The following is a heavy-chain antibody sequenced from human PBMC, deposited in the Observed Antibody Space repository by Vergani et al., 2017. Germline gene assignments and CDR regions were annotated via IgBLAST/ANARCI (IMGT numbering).Heavy chain of an antibody. Sequence: EVQLVESGGGLVQPGGSLRLSCAASGFTFSSYAMHWVRQAPGKGLEYVSAISSNGGSTYYANSVKGRFTISRDNSKNTLYLQMGSLRAEDMAVYYCARGFSGSYQRYYFDYWGQGTLVTVS. V-gene: IGHV3-64*01. CDR1: GFTFSSYA. D-gene: IGHD1-26*01. J-gene: IGHJ4*02. CDR2: ISSNGGST. CDR3: ARGFSGSYQRYYFDY.